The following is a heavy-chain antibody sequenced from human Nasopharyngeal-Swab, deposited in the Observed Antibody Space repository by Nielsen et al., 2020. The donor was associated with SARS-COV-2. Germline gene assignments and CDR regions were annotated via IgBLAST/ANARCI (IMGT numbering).Heavy chain of an antibody. D-gene: IGHD3-10*01. J-gene: IGHJ2*01. Sequence: ASVKVSCKASGYTFTSYGISWVRQAPGQGLEWMGWISAYNGNTNYAQKFQGRVTMTRDTSISTAYMELSRLRSDDTAVYYCARGVGSGSYYTYWYFDLWGRGTLVTVSS. CDR2: ISAYNGNT. V-gene: IGHV1-18*01. CDR3: ARGVGSGSYYTYWYFDL. CDR1: GYTFTSYG.